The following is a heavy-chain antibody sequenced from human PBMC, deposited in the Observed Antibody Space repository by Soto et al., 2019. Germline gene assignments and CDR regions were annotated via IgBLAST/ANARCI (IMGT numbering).Heavy chain of an antibody. V-gene: IGHV1-18*01. CDR3: ARGFRVAATRWWFDP. CDR1: GYTFTSYD. J-gene: IGHJ5*02. Sequence: QVQLVQSGAEVKKPGASVKVSCKASGYTFTSYDISWVRQAPGQGLEWMGWISTYNGNTNYAQKHQGRVTMTTDTSTSTAYMELRSLRYDDTAVYYCARGFRVAATRWWFDPWGQGTLVTVSS. D-gene: IGHD2-15*01. CDR2: ISTYNGNT.